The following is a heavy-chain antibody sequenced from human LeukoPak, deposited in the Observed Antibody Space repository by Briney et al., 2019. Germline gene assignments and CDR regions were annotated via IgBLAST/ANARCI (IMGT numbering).Heavy chain of an antibody. J-gene: IGHJ4*02. CDR1: GFTFSSYN. CDR3: TTDLPRITMVRGPFY. CDR2: IKSKTDGGTT. V-gene: IGHV3-15*01. D-gene: IGHD3-10*01. Sequence: GGSLRLSCAASGFTFSSYNMNWVRQAPGKGLEWVGRIKSKTDGGTTDYAAPVKGRFTISRDDSKNTLYLQMNSLKTEDTAVYYCTTDLPRITMVRGPFYWGQGTLVTVSS.